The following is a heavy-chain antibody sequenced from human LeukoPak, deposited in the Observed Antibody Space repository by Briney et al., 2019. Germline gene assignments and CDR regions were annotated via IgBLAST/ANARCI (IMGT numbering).Heavy chain of an antibody. J-gene: IGHJ4*02. CDR2: IYHSGST. Sequence: KASETLSLTCVVSGGPIRTSNWWSWVRLSPGKGLEWIGQIYHSGSTNYNPSLQSRLTISVDESKNLFSLRLYSVTAADTAFYFCARLERLRFAFDYWGQGALVTVSS. CDR1: GGPIRTSNW. D-gene: IGHD5-24*01. V-gene: IGHV4-4*02. CDR3: ARLERLRFAFDY.